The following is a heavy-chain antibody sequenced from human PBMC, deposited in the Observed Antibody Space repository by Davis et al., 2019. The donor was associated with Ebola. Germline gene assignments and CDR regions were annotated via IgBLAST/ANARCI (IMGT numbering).Heavy chain of an antibody. CDR2: VGGDGRYT. J-gene: IGHJ4*02. CDR3: AKDRRGYNQPLEF. V-gene: IGHV3-23*01. D-gene: IGHD1-1*01. Sequence: GESLKISCSASGFTFNTCAMNWVRQAPGKGLEWVSGVGGDGRYTGYADSVKGRFTISRDNSKNTLDLQMNSLRAEDTAVYYCAKDRRGYNQPLEFWGQGTLVSVSS. CDR1: GFTFNTCA.